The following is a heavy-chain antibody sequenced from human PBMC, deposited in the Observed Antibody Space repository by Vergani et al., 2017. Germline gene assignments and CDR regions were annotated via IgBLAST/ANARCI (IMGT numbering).Heavy chain of an antibody. Sequence: EVQLVESGGGLVQPGGSLRLSCAASGFTFSSCWMSWVRQAPGKGLEWVANIKQDGSEKYYVDSVKGRFTISRDNAKNSLYLQMNSLRAEDTAVYYCARLCVGDCSGFDYWGQGSLVTVYS. J-gene: IGHJ4*02. D-gene: IGHD2-21*01. V-gene: IGHV3-7*01. CDR1: GFTFSSCW. CDR2: IKQDGSEK. CDR3: ARLCVGDCSGFDY.